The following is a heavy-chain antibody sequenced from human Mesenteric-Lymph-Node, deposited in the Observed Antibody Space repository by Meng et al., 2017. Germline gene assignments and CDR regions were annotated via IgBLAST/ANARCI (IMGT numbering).Heavy chain of an antibody. Sequence: QGQLQESGPGLVNPSQTLSLTCTVSGGSISSGDYYWSWIRQPPGKGLEWIGYIYYSGSTYYNPSLKSRVTISVDTSKNQFSLKLSSVTAADTAVYYCARGYYDSSGYGYWYFDLWGRGTLVTVSS. V-gene: IGHV4-30-4*01. CDR1: GGSISSGDYY. CDR2: IYYSGST. D-gene: IGHD3-22*01. J-gene: IGHJ2*01. CDR3: ARGYYDSSGYGYWYFDL.